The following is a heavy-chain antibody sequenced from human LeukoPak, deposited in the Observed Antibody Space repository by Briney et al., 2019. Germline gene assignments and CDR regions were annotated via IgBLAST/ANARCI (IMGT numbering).Heavy chain of an antibody. D-gene: IGHD2-2*01. CDR3: VGSRVVVPDNWFDP. CDR1: GGSISSYY. CDR2: IYTSWTT. Sequence: SETLSLTCIVSGGSISSYYWSWIRQPAGERLEWIGRIYTSWTTNYNPCLKSRITMSVDTSKNQFSLKLSSVTAADTAVYYCVGSRVVVPDNWFDPWGQGTLVTVSS. J-gene: IGHJ5*02. V-gene: IGHV4-4*07.